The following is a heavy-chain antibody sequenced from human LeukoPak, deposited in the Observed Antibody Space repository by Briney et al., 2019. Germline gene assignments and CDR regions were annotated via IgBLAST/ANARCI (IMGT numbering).Heavy chain of an antibody. V-gene: IGHV4-4*07. CDR3: ARDRAADCRGRGGDFDY. CDR2: IHNSGTT. CDR1: GASISSHY. D-gene: IGHD6-13*01. J-gene: IGHJ4*02. Sequence: SETLSLTCTVSGASISSHYWAWIRQPAGKGLEWIGRIHNSGTTNYNPSLKSRVTISVDTSRNQFSLKLTSVTAADTAVYYCARDRAADCRGRGGDFDYWGQGTLVTASS.